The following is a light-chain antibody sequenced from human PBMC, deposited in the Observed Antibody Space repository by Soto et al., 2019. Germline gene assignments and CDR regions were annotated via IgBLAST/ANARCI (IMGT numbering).Light chain of an antibody. J-gene: IGLJ1*01. CDR2: EVS. V-gene: IGLV2-8*01. CDR3: SSYAGSNNNYV. Sequence: QSALTQPPSASGSPGQSVTISCTGTSSDVGGYNYVSWYQQHPGKAPKLMIYEVSKRPSGVPDRFSGSKSGNTASLTVSGLQAEDEAEYYCSSYAGSNNNYVFGTGTKLTVL. CDR1: SSDVGGYNY.